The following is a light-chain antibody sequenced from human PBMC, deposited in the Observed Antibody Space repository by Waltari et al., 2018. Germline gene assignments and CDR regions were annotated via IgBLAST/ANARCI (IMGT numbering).Light chain of an antibody. J-gene: IGLJ2*01. CDR3: GTWDSSLSAVV. V-gene: IGLV1-51*01. CDR2: DNN. Sequence: QSVLTQPPSVSAAPGQKVTISCSGSSSNIGNNSVSWYQQPPGTAPKLLIYDNNKRPSGIPDRFSGSRSGTSATLGITGLQTGDEADYYCGTWDSSLSAVVFGGGTKLTVL. CDR1: SSNIGNNS.